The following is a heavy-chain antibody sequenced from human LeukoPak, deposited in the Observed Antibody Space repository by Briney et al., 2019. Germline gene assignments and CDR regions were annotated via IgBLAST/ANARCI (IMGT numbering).Heavy chain of an antibody. V-gene: IGHV4-30-4*08. CDR3: ARAVGSTSYYRSHYAMRWFDP. CDR1: GGSISSGDYY. J-gene: IGHJ5*02. Sequence: SQTLSLTCTVSGGSISSGDYYWSWIRQPPGKGLEWIGYIYYSGSTYYNPSLKSRVTISVDTSKNQFSLKLSSVTAADTAVYYCARAVGSTSYYRSHYAMRWFDPWGQGTLVTVSS. D-gene: IGHD2-2*01. CDR2: IYYSGST.